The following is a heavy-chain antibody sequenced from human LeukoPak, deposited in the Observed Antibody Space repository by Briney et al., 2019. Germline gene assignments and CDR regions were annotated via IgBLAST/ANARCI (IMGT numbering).Heavy chain of an antibody. CDR3: ARGLGGWLRLFDY. Sequence: SETLSLTCAVYGGSFSGYYWSWIRQPPGKGLEWIGEINHSGSTNYNPSLKSRVTISVDTSKNQFSLKLSSVTAADTAVYYCARGLGGWLRLFDYWGQGTLVTVSS. V-gene: IGHV4-34*01. D-gene: IGHD6-19*01. CDR1: GGSFSGYY. J-gene: IGHJ4*02. CDR2: INHSGST.